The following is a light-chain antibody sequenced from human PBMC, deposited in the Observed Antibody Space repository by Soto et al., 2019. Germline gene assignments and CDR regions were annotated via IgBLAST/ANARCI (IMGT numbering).Light chain of an antibody. CDR3: QHRADWPRGS. J-gene: IGKJ2*01. Sequence: EIVLTQSPDTLSLSPGDTATLSCRASQSVASYLAWYQQKPGQPPRLLMYHASNRATGIPARFSGSGSGTHFTLTITSLEPEDFAVYYCQHRADWPRGSFGQGTKLEIK. V-gene: IGKV3-11*01. CDR2: HAS. CDR1: QSVASY.